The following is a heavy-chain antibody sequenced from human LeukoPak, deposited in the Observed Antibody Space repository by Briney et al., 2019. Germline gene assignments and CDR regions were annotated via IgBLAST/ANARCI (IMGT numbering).Heavy chain of an antibody. Sequence: NASETLSLTCTVSGGSISSSSYYWGWIRQPPGKGLEWIGSIYYSGSTYYNPSLKSRVTISVDTSKNQFSLKLSSVTAADTAVYYCARDEAYWGQGTLVTVSS. CDR3: ARDEAY. V-gene: IGHV4-39*07. CDR2: IYYSGST. CDR1: GGSISSSSYY. J-gene: IGHJ4*02.